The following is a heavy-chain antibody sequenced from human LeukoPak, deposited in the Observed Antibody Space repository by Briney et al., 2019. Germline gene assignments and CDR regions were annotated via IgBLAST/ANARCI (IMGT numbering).Heavy chain of an antibody. Sequence: GGSLRLSCAASGFTVSSNYMSWVRKAPGKGLEWVSVIYSGGSTYYADSVKGRFTISRDNSKNTLYLQMNSLRAEDTAVYYCAREGYCSSTSCYGAFDIWGQGTMVTVSS. CDR1: GFTVSSNY. CDR2: IYSGGST. CDR3: AREGYCSSTSCYGAFDI. V-gene: IGHV3-66*01. D-gene: IGHD2-2*01. J-gene: IGHJ3*02.